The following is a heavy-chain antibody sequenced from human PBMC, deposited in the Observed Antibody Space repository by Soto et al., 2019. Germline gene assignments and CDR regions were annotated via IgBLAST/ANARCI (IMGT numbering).Heavy chain of an antibody. V-gene: IGHV1-2*04. CDR1: GYTFTGYY. D-gene: IGHD4-17*01. CDR2: INPNSGRT. J-gene: IGHJ4*02. CDR3: ARSTTVVTRTGLDY. Sequence: QVQLVQSGAEVKKPGASVKVSCKASGYTFTGYYMHWVRQAPGQGLEWMGWINPNSGRTNYAQKFQGWVTMSRGTSISTAYLELSRLRTDDTPVYYCARSTTVVTRTGLDYWGQGTLVTVSS.